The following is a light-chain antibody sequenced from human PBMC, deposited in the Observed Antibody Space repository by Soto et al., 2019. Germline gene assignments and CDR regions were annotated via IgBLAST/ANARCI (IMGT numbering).Light chain of an antibody. CDR3: QQYNSNPYT. Sequence: DIQMTQSPSTLSASVGDRVTITCRASQNIGTLLAWYQQKPGKAPKLLIYKASSLESGAPSRFSGSGSGTEFTLTISSLQPDDFETYHCQQYNSNPYTFGQGTKLEIK. V-gene: IGKV1-5*03. J-gene: IGKJ2*01. CDR1: QNIGTL. CDR2: KAS.